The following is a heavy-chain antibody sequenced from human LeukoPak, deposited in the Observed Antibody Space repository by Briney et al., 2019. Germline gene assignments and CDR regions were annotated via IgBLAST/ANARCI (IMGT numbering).Heavy chain of an antibody. Sequence: GGSLRLSCAASGFTFSSYWMHWVRQAPGKGLLWVSRINTDGSSTTYADSVKGRFTISRDNAKNTLYLQMNSLRAEDTAVYYCAREGSSDYWGQGTLVTVSS. CDR3: AREGSSDY. D-gene: IGHD6-13*01. CDR2: INTDGSST. J-gene: IGHJ4*02. CDR1: GFTFSSYW. V-gene: IGHV3-74*01.